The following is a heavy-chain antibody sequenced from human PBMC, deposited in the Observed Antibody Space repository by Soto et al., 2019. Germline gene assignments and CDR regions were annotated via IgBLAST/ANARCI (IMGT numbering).Heavy chain of an antibody. Sequence: EVQLVESGGGLVKPGGSLRLSCAASGFTFSNAWMTWVRQAPGKGLEWVGRIKTKADGGTTDYAAPVKGRFTISRYHSRNMLYLRMNTLTIGDSAVYYCPPQRGGATNFDYCVQGTLVTLSS. V-gene: IGHV3-15*05. J-gene: IGHJ4*02. CDR3: PPQRGGATNFDY. CDR2: IKTKADGGTT. D-gene: IGHD3-16*01. CDR1: GFTFSNAW.